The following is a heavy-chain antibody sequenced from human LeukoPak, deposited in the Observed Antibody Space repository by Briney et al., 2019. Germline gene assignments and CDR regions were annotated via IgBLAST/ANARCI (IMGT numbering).Heavy chain of an antibody. D-gene: IGHD3-10*01. Sequence: PSQTLSLTCTVSGGSISSGGYYWSWLRQHPGKGLEWIGHIYHDGRTYYTPSLKSRVTISIDTSRNQSSLRLSSVTAADTAVYYCARDSFYGSGSFGEIDYWGQGTLVTVSS. CDR2: IYHDGRT. CDR1: GGSISSGGYY. CDR3: ARDSFYGSGSFGEIDY. J-gene: IGHJ4*02. V-gene: IGHV4-31*03.